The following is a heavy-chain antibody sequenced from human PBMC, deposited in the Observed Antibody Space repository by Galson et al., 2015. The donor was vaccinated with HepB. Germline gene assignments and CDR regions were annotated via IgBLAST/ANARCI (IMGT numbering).Heavy chain of an antibody. V-gene: IGHV1-58*01. CDR2: IVVGSGNT. CDR3: AAVNVYSSSWYWYFDL. Sequence: SVKVSCKASGFTFTSSAVQWVRQARGQRLEWIGWIVVGSGNTNYAQKFQERVTITRDMSTSTAYMELSSLRSEDTAVYYCAAVNVYSSSWYWYFDLWGRGTLVTVSS. D-gene: IGHD6-13*01. CDR1: GFTFTSSA. J-gene: IGHJ2*01.